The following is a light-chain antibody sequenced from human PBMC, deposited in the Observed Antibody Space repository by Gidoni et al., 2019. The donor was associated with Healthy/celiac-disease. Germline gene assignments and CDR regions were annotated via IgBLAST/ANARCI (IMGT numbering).Light chain of an antibody. V-gene: IGKV3-11*01. CDR3: QQRSNWYT. J-gene: IGKJ2*01. Sequence: EIVLTQSPATLSLSPGERATLSCRARQTVSSYLAWYQQKPGQAPRLLIYDASNSATGIPARFSGSGSGTDFTLTISSLETEDFVLYYCQQRSNWYTFGQGTKLEIK. CDR1: QTVSSY. CDR2: DAS.